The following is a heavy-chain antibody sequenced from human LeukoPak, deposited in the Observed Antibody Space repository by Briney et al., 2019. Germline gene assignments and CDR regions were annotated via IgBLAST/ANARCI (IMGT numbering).Heavy chain of an antibody. D-gene: IGHD3-22*01. CDR1: GFTVSSNY. J-gene: IGHJ4*02. CDR2: INHSGST. Sequence: GSLRLSCAASGFTVSSNYMSWVRQALGKGLEWIGEINHSGSTNYNPSLKSRVTISVDTSKNQFSLKLSSVTAADTAVYYCATSPYYDSSGYSRRGDYWGQGTLVTVSS. CDR3: ATSPYYDSSGYSRRGDY. V-gene: IGHV4-34*08.